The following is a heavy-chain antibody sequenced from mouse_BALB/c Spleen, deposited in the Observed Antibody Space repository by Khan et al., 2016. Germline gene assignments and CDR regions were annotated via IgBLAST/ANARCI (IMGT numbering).Heavy chain of an antibody. V-gene: IGHV3-2*02. J-gene: IGHJ4*01. CDR1: GYSITSDYA. CDR2: ISYSGST. D-gene: IGHD1-1*01. Sequence: EVQLQESGPGLVKPSQSLSLTCTVTGYSITSDYAWNWIRQFPGNRLEWMGYISYSGSTSYNPSLKSRISITRATSKNQFFLQLNSVTSEDTATYFCAGSYYGDKDAMDYWGQGTSVTVSA. CDR3: AGSYYGDKDAMDY.